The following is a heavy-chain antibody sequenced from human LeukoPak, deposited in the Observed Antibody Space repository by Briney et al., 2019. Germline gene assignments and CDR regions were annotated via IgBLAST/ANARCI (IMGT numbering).Heavy chain of an antibody. V-gene: IGHV1-46*01. D-gene: IGHD3-22*01. Sequence: ASVKVSCKASGYTFTNYYMHRVRQAPGQGLEWMGMINPSGGRTSYAQKFQGRVTMTRDTSTSTVYMEMSSLRSEDTAVYYCARESDYYDSRRRFDYWGQGTLVTVSS. CDR3: ARESDYYDSRRRFDY. CDR1: GYTFTNYY. CDR2: INPSGGRT. J-gene: IGHJ4*02.